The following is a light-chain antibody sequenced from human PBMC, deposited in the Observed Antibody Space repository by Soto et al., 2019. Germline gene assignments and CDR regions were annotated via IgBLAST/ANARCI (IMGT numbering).Light chain of an antibody. J-gene: IGKJ2*01. CDR3: QQYGSSPPYT. V-gene: IGKV3-20*01. CDR2: AAS. CDR1: RSFASSY. Sequence: EMVLTRSPGTLSLSPGERASLSCRASRSFASSYLAWYQQKPGQAPRLLIYAASKRATGIPDRFSGSGSGTDFTLTINRLDPEDSAVYYCQQYGSSPPYTFGQGTKLQIK.